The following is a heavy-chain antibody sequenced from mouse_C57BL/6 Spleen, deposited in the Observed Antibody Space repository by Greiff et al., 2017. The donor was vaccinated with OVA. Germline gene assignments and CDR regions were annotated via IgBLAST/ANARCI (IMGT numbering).Heavy chain of an antibody. J-gene: IGHJ2*01. V-gene: IGHV1-53*01. CDR2: INPSNGGT. D-gene: IGHD2-2*01. CDR1: GYTFTSYW. Sequence: QVQLQQPGTELVKPGASVKLSCKASGYTFTSYWMHWVKQRPGQGLEWIGNINPSNGGTNYNEKFKSKATLTVDKSSSKAYMQLRSLTSEDSAVYDCARSPGYMDYFDYWGQGTTLTVSS. CDR3: ARSPGYMDYFDY.